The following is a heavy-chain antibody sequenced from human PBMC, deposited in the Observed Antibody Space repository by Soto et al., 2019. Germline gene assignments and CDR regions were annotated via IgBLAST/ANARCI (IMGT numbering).Heavy chain of an antibody. CDR2: IYYSGST. Sequence: SETLSLTCTVSGGSISSYYWSWIRQPPGKGLEWIGYIYYSGSTNYNPSLKSRVTISVDTSKNQFSLKLSSVTAADTAVYYCASSPLMDTAMVTDFDYWGQGTLVTVSS. V-gene: IGHV4-59*01. J-gene: IGHJ4*02. CDR3: ASSPLMDTAMVTDFDY. CDR1: GGSISSYY. D-gene: IGHD5-18*01.